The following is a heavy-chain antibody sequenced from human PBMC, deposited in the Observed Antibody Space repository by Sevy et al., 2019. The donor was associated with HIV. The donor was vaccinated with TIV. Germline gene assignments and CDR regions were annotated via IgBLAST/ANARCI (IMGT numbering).Heavy chain of an antibody. CDR2: INHSGST. V-gene: IGHV4-34*01. CDR1: GGSFSGYY. CDR3: ARAPPVVVVPGAPSWFDP. Sequence: SETLSLTCAVYGGSFSGYYWNWIRHPPGKALEWIGEINHSGSTNYNPTLKSRVTRSVDTSKNQFSLKLNSVTAADTAVYYCARAPPVVVVPGAPSWFDPWGQGTLVTVSS. J-gene: IGHJ5*02. D-gene: IGHD2-2*01.